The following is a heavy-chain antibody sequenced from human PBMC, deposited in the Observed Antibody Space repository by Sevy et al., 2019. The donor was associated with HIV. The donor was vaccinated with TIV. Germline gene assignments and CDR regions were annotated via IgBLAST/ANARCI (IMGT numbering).Heavy chain of an antibody. CDR2: IKQDGSDK. CDR3: ARELYSGSYYENY. Sequence: GGSLRLSCAASGFTLSNYWMSWVRQAPGKGLEWVANIKQDGSDKYKVDSVKGRFIISRDNAKNSLYLQMNSLRAEDTAVYYCARELYSGSYYENYWCQGTLVTVSS. V-gene: IGHV3-7*01. D-gene: IGHD1-26*01. CDR1: GFTLSNYW. J-gene: IGHJ4*02.